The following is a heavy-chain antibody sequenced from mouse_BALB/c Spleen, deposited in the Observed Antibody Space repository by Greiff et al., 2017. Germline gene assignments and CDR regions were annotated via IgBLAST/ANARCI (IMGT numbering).Heavy chain of an antibody. D-gene: IGHD1-1*01. CDR2: IDPSDSET. J-gene: IGHJ2*01. CDR1: GYSFTSYW. CDR3: ARSDYYGSSPYYFDY. Sequence: QVQLKESGPQLVRPGASVKISCKASGYSFTSYWMHWVKQRPGQGLEWIGMIDPSDSETRLNQKFKDKATLTVDKSSSTAYMQLSSPTSEDSAVYYCARSDYYGSSPYYFDYWGQGTTLTVSS. V-gene: IGHV1S126*01.